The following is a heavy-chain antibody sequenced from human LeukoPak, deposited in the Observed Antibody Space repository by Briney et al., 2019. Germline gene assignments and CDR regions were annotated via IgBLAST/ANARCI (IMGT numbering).Heavy chain of an antibody. D-gene: IGHD3-22*01. J-gene: IGHJ4*02. Sequence: GRSLRLSCAASGFTFSSYGMHWVRQAPGKGLEWVAVISYDGSNKYYADSVKGRFTISRDNSKNTLYLQMNSLRAEDTAVYYCARWISSGYDGPFDYWGQGTLVTVSS. CDR2: ISYDGSNK. CDR3: ARWISSGYDGPFDY. CDR1: GFTFSSYG. V-gene: IGHV3-30*03.